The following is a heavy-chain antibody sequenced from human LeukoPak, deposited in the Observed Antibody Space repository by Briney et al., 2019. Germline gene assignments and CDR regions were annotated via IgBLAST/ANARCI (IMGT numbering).Heavy chain of an antibody. CDR1: GFTFSSYA. J-gene: IGHJ3*02. D-gene: IGHD4-17*01. Sequence: GGSLRLSCAASGFTFSSYAMSWVRQAPGKGLEWVSAISGSGGSTYYADSVKGRFTISRDNSKNTLYLQMNSLRAEDTAVYYCARGTTTPDFRRSSAFDIWGQGTMVTVSS. CDR3: ARGTTTPDFRRSSAFDI. V-gene: IGHV3-23*01. CDR2: ISGSGGST.